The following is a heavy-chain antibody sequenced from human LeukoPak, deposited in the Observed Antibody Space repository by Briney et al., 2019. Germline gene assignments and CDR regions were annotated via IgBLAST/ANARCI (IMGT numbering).Heavy chain of an antibody. V-gene: IGHV1-8*01. D-gene: IGHD2/OR15-2a*01. Sequence: ASVRVSCKASGYTFTSYDINWVRQATGQGLEWMGWMNPNSGNTGYAQKFQGRVTMTRDTSISTAYMELSRLRPDDTAVYFCARDLSMARSPRGYWGQGTLVTASS. CDR3: ARDLSMARSPRGY. CDR1: GYTFTSYD. CDR2: MNPNSGNT. J-gene: IGHJ4*02.